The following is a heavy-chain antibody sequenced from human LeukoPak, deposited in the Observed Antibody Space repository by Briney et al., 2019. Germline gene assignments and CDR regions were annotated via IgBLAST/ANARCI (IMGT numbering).Heavy chain of an antibody. CDR2: IYTSGST. V-gene: IGHV4-4*07. CDR3: ARGNDFWSGYYSRGWFDP. D-gene: IGHD3-3*01. Sequence: PSETLSLTCTVSGGSISSYYWSWIRQPAGKGLEWIGRIYTSGSTNYNPSLKSRVTMSVDTSKNQFSLKLSSVTAADTAVYYCARGNDFWSGYYSRGWFDPWGREPWSPSPQ. CDR1: GGSISSYY. J-gene: IGHJ5*02.